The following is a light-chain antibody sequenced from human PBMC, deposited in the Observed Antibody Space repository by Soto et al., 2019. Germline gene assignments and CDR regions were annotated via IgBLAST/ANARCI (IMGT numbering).Light chain of an antibody. CDR2: DAS. V-gene: IGKV3-11*01. Sequence: EIVLTQSPATLSLSPGERATLSCRACQSVSRYLAWYQQKPGQAPRLLIYDASNRATGIPARFSGSGSGTDFTLTISNLEPEVFAVYYCPQRSNWPVTFGQGNKVDSK. CDR1: QSVSRY. J-gene: IGKJ1*01. CDR3: PQRSNWPVT.